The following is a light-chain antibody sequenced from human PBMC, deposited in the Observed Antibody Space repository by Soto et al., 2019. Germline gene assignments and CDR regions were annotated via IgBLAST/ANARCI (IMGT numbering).Light chain of an antibody. CDR3: QQYYSIPLT. Sequence: DIVLTQSPDSLAVSLGERVAIDCKSSQSVLYSSNNKNYLAWYQQKPGQPPKLLIYWASTRESGVPDRFSGSGSGTDFTLTISSLQAEDVAVYYCQQYYSIPLTFGQGTKVEIK. CDR1: QSVLYSSNNKNY. V-gene: IGKV4-1*01. J-gene: IGKJ1*01. CDR2: WAS.